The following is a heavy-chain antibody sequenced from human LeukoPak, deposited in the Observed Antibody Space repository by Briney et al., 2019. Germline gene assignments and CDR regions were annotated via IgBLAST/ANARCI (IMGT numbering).Heavy chain of an antibody. CDR2: ISSSSSTI. D-gene: IGHD2-2*01. V-gene: IGHV3-48*01. J-gene: IGHJ3*02. CDR3: ASGPYCSSTSCYPNAFDI. Sequence: GGSLRLSCAASGFTFSSYSMNWVRQAPGKGLEWVSSISSSSSTIYYADSVKGRFTISRDNAKNSLYLQMNSLRAEDTAVYYCASGPYCSSTSCYPNAFDIWGQGTMVTVSS. CDR1: GFTFSSYS.